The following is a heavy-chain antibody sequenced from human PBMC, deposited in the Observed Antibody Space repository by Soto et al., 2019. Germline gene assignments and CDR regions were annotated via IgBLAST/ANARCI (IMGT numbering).Heavy chain of an antibody. J-gene: IGHJ6*01. D-gene: IGHD3-16*01. Sequence: EVQLVESGGGLVKPGGSLRLSCAASGFTFSSYSMNWVRQAPGKGLEWVSSISSSSSYIYYADSVKGRFTISRDNAKNSLYLEMTSMRAEDTVLYYCARSLRLKGYYYFGMDVWGQGTTVNVSS. CDR1: GFTFSSYS. V-gene: IGHV3-21*06. CDR2: ISSSSSYI. CDR3: ARSLRLKGYYYFGMDV.